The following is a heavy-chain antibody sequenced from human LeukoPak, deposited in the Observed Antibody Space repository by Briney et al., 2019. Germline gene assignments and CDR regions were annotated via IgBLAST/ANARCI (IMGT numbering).Heavy chain of an antibody. CDR3: ARGGYSGYDSRRVLGEFDP. Sequence: SETLSLTCTVSGDSISNYYWSWIRQPPGKGLECIGYIYYSGTTNYTPSLKSRVTISVDTSKTQFSLKLSSVTAADTAVYYCARGGYSGYDSRRVLGEFDPWGQGTLVTVSS. CDR2: IYYSGTT. J-gene: IGHJ5*02. V-gene: IGHV4-59*01. D-gene: IGHD5-12*01. CDR1: GDSISNYY.